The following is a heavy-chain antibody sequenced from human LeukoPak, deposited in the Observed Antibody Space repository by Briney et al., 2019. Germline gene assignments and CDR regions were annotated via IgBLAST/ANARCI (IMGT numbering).Heavy chain of an antibody. D-gene: IGHD6-13*01. V-gene: IGHV3-23*01. CDR2: ISGSGGST. Sequence: GGSLRLSCAASGFTFSSYAMSWVRQAPGKGLEWVSAISGSGGSTYYADSVMGRFTISRDNSKNTLYLQMNSLRAEDTAVYYCAKDRGSSWYGWFDPWGQGTLVTVSS. CDR1: GFTFSSYA. J-gene: IGHJ5*02. CDR3: AKDRGSSWYGWFDP.